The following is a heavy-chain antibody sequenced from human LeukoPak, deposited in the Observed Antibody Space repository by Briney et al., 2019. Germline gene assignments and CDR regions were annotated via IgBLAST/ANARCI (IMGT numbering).Heavy chain of an antibody. J-gene: IGHJ4*02. CDR3: ARVGTMIVVESDY. Sequence: ASVKVSCKASGYTFTGYYMHWVRQAPGQGLEWMGWINPNSGGTNYAQKFQGRVTMTRDTSISTAYMELSRLRSDDTAVYYCARVGTMIVVESDYWGQGTLVTVSS. D-gene: IGHD3-22*01. CDR2: INPNSGGT. V-gene: IGHV1-2*02. CDR1: GYTFTGYY.